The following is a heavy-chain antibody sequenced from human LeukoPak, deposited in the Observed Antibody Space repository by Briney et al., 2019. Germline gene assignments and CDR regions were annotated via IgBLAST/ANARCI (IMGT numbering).Heavy chain of an antibody. CDR1: GFTFSSYA. D-gene: IGHD3-22*01. CDR2: ISYDGSNK. CDR3: AKGAFVDYYDSSGYYSELDYFDY. J-gene: IGHJ4*02. V-gene: IGHV3-30-3*01. Sequence: TGGSLRLSCAASGFTFSSYAMHWVRQAPGKGLEWVAVISYDGSNKYYADSVKGRFTISRDNSKNTLYMQMDSLRADDTAVYYCAKGAFVDYYDSSGYYSELDYFDYWGQGTLVTVSS.